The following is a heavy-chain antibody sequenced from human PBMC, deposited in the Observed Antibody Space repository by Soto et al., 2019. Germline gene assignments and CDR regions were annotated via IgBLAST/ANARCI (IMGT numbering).Heavy chain of an antibody. CDR3: WKGCLGGGYRCLLAH. Sequence: GGALRDSCAASGFTFSRYALSWVRQPPGKGLEWVSAISGSGGSTYYADSVKGRFTISRDNAKNTLYLQMNSLTPEDTAVYFCWKGCLGGGYRCLLAHCGLGSLVTVSA. CDR1: GFTFSRYA. CDR2: ISGSGGST. V-gene: IGHV3-23*01. J-gene: IGHJ4*02. D-gene: IGHD3-16*01.